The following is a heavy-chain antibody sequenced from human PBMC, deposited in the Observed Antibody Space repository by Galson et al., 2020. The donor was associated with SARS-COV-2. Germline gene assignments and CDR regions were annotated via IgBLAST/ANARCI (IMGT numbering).Heavy chain of an antibody. CDR2: ISYTSTT. D-gene: IGHD6-19*01. CDR1: GDSISRSDHY. V-gene: IGHV4-39*07. CDR3: ATGLQWLVPQ. Sequence: KASETLSLTCTVSGDSISRSDHYWGWIRQPPGKGLEWIGSISYTSTTYYTPSLKSRVTISVDTSKTQFSLKLTSVTAPDTALYYFATGLQWLVPQWGQGILVTVSS. J-gene: IGHJ4*02.